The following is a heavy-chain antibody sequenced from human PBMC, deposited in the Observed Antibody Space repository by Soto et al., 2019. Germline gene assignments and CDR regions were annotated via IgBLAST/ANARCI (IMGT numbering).Heavy chain of an antibody. CDR1: GGSLSNYG. D-gene: IGHD3-22*01. CDR2: IIPVFGTP. CDR3: ARGDATKIVVTTYYAMDV. Sequence: QVQLVQSGAEVKKPGSSVKVSCKASGGSLSNYGVSWVRQAPGQGLEWMGAIIPVFGTPNHAQKFQDRVTSTADESTTTVYMEVRSLTSEATAVYYCARGDATKIVVTTYYAMDVWGQGTTVTVSS. J-gene: IGHJ6*02. V-gene: IGHV1-69*12.